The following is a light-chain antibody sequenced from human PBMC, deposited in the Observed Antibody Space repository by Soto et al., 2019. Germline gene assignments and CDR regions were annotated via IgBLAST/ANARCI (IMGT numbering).Light chain of an antibody. V-gene: IGKV1-5*01. Sequence: IQMTQSPSTLSASVGGTVNISCRASQSISVSLAWYQQKPGKAPRLLIYDASTLQGGVPSRFSGRGSGTEFTLTVTSLQPEDFASYFCQQYHKYSTFGHGTKVDVK. CDR3: QQYHKYST. CDR2: DAS. CDR1: QSISVS. J-gene: IGKJ1*01.